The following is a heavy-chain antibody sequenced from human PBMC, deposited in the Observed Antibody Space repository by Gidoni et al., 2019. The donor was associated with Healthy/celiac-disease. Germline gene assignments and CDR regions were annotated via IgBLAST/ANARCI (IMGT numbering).Heavy chain of an antibody. CDR1: GFTFSSYS. V-gene: IGHV3-21*01. D-gene: IGHD2-2*02. CDR2: ISSSSSYI. CDR3: ARDLIPKKGYCSSTSCYTRGYFAY. Sequence: EVQLVESGGGLVKPGGSLRLSCAASGFTFSSYSMNWVRQAPGKGLEWVSSISSSSSYIYYADSVKGRFTISRDNAKNSLYLQMNSLRAEDTAVYYCARDLIPKKGYCSSTSCYTRGYFAYWGQGTLVTVSS. J-gene: IGHJ4*02.